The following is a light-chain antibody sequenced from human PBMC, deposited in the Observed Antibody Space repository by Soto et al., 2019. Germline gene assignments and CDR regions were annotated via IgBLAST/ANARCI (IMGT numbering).Light chain of an antibody. J-gene: IGLJ1*01. CDR1: SSDIGYYNY. Sequence: QSVLTQPASVSGYPGQSITISCTGTSSDIGYYNYVSWYQQHPGKAPKVMIYDVSNRPSGVSNRFSGSKSANTASLTISGLQGEDEADYYCSAYTVSRTYVFGTGTKVTVL. V-gene: IGLV2-14*03. CDR3: SAYTVSRTYV. CDR2: DVS.